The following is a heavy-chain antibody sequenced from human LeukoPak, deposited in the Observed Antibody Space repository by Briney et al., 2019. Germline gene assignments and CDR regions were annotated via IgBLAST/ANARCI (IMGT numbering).Heavy chain of an antibody. J-gene: IGHJ4*02. V-gene: IGHV3-7*01. CDR2: IKEDGSII. CDR3: ARGEDYDYVWGSYRPFDY. D-gene: IGHD3-16*02. Sequence: GGSLRLSRAASGFTFSNYWMSWVRQAPGKGLEWLANIKEDGSIIRYLDSVKGRFTVSRDNAKNSIYVQMNSLRAEDTAVYYCARGEDYDYVWGSYRPFDYWGQGTLVTVSS. CDR1: GFTFSNYW.